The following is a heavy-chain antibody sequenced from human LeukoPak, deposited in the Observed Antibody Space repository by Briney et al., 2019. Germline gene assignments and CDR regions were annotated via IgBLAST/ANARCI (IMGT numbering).Heavy chain of an antibody. V-gene: IGHV3-23*01. Sequence: GGSLRLSCAASGFTFSSYAMSWVRQAPGKGLEWVSTISGNGAKSYSAGSVKGRFTISRDNSKNTLYLQMNSLRAEDTALYYCAKDFGYSYGWVDYWGQGILVTVSS. CDR1: GFTFSSYA. D-gene: IGHD5-18*01. J-gene: IGHJ4*02. CDR2: ISGNGAKS. CDR3: AKDFGYSYGWVDY.